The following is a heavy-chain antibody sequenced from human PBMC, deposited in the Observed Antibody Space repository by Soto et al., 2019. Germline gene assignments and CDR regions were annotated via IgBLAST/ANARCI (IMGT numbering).Heavy chain of an antibody. J-gene: IGHJ6*03. Sequence: QVQLRESGPGLVKPSETLSLTCAVSGGSITSGGSYWSWVRQHTGKGLEWIGHVYYSWSAYYNPTLKSGVAMSVDTSKSHFSLRVNYVTAADTAVYYCAKSLPGGTIYDVDVWGEGTTITVSS. CDR1: GGSITSGGSY. CDR3: AKSLPGGTIYDVDV. D-gene: IGHD1-26*01. V-gene: IGHV4-31*11. CDR2: VYYSWSA.